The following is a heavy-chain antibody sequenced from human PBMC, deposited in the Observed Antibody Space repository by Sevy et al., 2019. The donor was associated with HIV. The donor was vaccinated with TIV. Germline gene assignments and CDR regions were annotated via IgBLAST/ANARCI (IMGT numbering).Heavy chain of an antibody. Sequence: GGSLRLSCAGSGFTFRSYGIHWVRQSPGKGLEWVAFISFDGRNTYSADSVKGRFTVSRDNSNNAVYLQMNNLRTEDTARYYCAKDILGDNSPWFFFDYWGQGTQVTVSS. CDR1: GFTFRSYG. J-gene: IGHJ4*02. D-gene: IGHD3-9*01. CDR3: AKDILGDNSPWFFFDY. CDR2: ISFDGRNT. V-gene: IGHV3-30*18.